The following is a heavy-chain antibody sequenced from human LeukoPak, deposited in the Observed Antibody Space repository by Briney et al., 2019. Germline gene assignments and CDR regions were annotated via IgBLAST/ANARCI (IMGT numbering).Heavy chain of an antibody. CDR3: ARGSGYRYGYFDY. CDR1: GGSISSSSYY. D-gene: IGHD5-18*01. J-gene: IGHJ4*02. V-gene: IGHV4-39*07. Sequence: PSETLSLTCTVSGGSISSSSYYWGWIRQPPGKGLEWVGSIYYSGSTYYNPSLKSRVTISVDTSKNQFSLKLSSVTAADTAVYYCARGSGYRYGYFDYWGQGTLVTVSS. CDR2: IYYSGST.